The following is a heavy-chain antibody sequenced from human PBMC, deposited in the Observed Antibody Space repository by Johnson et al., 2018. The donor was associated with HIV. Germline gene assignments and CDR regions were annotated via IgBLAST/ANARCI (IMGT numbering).Heavy chain of an antibody. V-gene: IGHV3-30*02. Sequence: QVQLVESGGGVVQPGGSLRLSCAASGFTFSSYGMHWVRQAPGKGLEWVAFIRYDGSNKYSADSVKGRFTISRDNSKNTLYLPMNSLRAEDTAVYYCAKARGYDPSDGVDIWGQGTMVTVSS. CDR3: AKARGYDPSDGVDI. J-gene: IGHJ3*02. CDR1: GFTFSSYG. D-gene: IGHD5-12*01. CDR2: IRYDGSNK.